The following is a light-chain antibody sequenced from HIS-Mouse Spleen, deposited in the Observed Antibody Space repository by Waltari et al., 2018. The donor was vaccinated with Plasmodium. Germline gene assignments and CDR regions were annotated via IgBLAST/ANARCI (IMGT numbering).Light chain of an antibody. Sequence: DIQMTQSPSSLSASVGDRLTITGRASQSISSYLNWYQQKPGKAPKLLIYAASSLQSGVPSRFSGSGSGTDFTLTISSLQPEDIATYYCQQYDNLPMYTFGQGTKLEIK. CDR1: QSISSY. CDR2: AAS. V-gene: IGKV1-39*01. CDR3: QQYDNLPMYT. J-gene: IGKJ2*01.